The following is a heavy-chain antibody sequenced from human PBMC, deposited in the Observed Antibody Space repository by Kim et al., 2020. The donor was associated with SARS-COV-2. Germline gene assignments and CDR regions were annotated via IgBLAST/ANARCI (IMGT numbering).Heavy chain of an antibody. V-gene: IGHV3-48*03. D-gene: IGHD3-10*01. CDR2: ISSSGSTI. J-gene: IGHJ6*02. Sequence: GGSLRLSCAASGFTFSSYEMNWVRQAPGKGLEWVSYISSSGSTIYYADSVKGRFTISRDNAKNSLYLQMNSLRAEDTAVYYCARDYYGSGSYLAYYYYYGMDVWGQGTTVTVSS. CDR1: GFTFSSYE. CDR3: ARDYYGSGSYLAYYYYYGMDV.